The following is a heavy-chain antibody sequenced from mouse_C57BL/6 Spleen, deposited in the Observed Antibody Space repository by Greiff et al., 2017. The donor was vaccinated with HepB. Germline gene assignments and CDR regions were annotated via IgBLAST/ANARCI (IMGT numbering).Heavy chain of an antibody. CDR3: ARRYYGSSHWYFDV. V-gene: IGHV14-2*01. Sequence: VQLKESGAELVKPGASVKLSCTASGFNITDYYMHWVKQRTEQGLEWIGRIDPEDGETKYAPKFQGKATITADTSSNTAYLQLSSLTSEDTAVYYCARRYYGSSHWYFDVWGTGTTVTVSS. CDR2: IDPEDGET. J-gene: IGHJ1*03. CDR1: GFNITDYY. D-gene: IGHD1-1*01.